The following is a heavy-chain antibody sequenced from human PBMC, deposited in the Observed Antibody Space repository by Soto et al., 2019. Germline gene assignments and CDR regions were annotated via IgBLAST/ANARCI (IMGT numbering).Heavy chain of an antibody. CDR2: IYPGGSDT. Sequence: RGESLKISCKGSGYSFTSYWIGWVRQMPGKGLEWMGIIYPGGSDTRYSPSFQGQVTISADKSISTAYLQWSSLKASDTAMYYCARLLSSGSYYDYYYYMDVWGKGITVTVYS. CDR1: GYSFTSYW. D-gene: IGHD3-10*01. J-gene: IGHJ6*03. V-gene: IGHV5-51*01. CDR3: ARLLSSGSYYDYYYYMDV.